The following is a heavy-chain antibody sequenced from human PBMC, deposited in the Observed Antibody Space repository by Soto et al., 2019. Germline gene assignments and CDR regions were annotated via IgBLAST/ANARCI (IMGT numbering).Heavy chain of an antibody. CDR2: IYNDGSIT. CDR1: GFTFSNHW. Sequence: VGSLRLSCAAPGFTFSNHWMHWVRQAPGKGLFWVSRIYNDGSITDYADSVKGRFTISRDNAKNTLYLQVNSLTAEDTAVYHCAREYWVPDYWGQGTLVTVSS. V-gene: IGHV3-74*01. CDR3: AREYWVPDY. J-gene: IGHJ4*02. D-gene: IGHD2-15*01.